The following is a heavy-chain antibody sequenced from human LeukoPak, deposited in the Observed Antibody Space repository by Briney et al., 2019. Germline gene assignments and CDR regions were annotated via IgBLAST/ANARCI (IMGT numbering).Heavy chain of an antibody. CDR3: ARDFDMGITPGDDFDF. CDR2: IKEGGTYT. D-gene: IGHD3-9*01. Sequence: GGSLRLSCAASGFSFSKYWMHWVRQTPGEGLVWVARIKEGGTYTSYADSVKGRFTISRDNARNTVFLQTNSLRAEDTAVYYCARDFDMGITPGDDFDFWGQGTLVTVSS. J-gene: IGHJ4*02. CDR1: GFSFSKYW. V-gene: IGHV3-74*01.